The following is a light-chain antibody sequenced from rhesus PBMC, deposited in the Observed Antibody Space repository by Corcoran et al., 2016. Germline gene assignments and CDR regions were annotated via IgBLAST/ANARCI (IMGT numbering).Light chain of an antibody. V-gene: IGKV1S14*01. Sequence: DIQMTQSPSTLSASVGDTVTISCRASQGINNYLAWYQQKPGKAPKPLIYYASNLESGVPSRFSGRGSGTDFTLTITSLQPEDFAIYYCQQHISYPRTFGQGTKVEIK. CDR1: QGINNY. CDR2: YAS. J-gene: IGKJ1*01. CDR3: QQHISYPRT.